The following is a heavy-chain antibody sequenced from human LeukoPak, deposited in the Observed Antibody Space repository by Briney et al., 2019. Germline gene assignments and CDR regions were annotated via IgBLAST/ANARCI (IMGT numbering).Heavy chain of an antibody. CDR1: GGSFSGYY. CDR3: ARGRYCSSTSCYRGQLDY. D-gene: IGHD2-2*02. CDR2: INHSGST. Sequence: SETLSLTCAVYGGSFSGYYWSWIRQPPGKGLEWIGEINHSGSTNYNPSLKSRVTISVDTSKNQFSLKLSSVTAADTAVYYCARGRYCSSTSCYRGQLDYWGQGTLVTVSS. V-gene: IGHV4-34*01. J-gene: IGHJ4*02.